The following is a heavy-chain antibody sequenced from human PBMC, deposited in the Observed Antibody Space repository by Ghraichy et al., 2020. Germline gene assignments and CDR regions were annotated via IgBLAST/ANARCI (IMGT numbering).Heavy chain of an antibody. CDR2: IHYSGTT. Sequence: SETLSLTCTVSGGSIRSYQWSWIRQPPGKGLEWIGYIHYSGTTYYNPSLKSRVTMSVDTSKNQFSLKLSSVTAADTAVYYCARQGIAARRVYYYGLDVWGQGTTVTVSS. CDR3: ARQGIAARRVYYYGLDV. D-gene: IGHD6-6*01. J-gene: IGHJ6*02. CDR1: GGSIRSYQ. V-gene: IGHV4-59*08.